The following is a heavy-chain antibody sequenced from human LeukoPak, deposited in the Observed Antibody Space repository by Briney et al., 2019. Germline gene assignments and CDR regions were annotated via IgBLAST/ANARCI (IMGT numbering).Heavy chain of an antibody. CDR3: AKDTLLVTSYHTNGYTH. V-gene: IGHV3-23*01. J-gene: IGHJ4*02. D-gene: IGHD3-22*01. CDR1: GFTFSSYA. Sequence: GGSLRLSCAASGFTFSSYAMTWVRQAPGKGLEWVSTISGSAGSTYYADSVKGRFTISRDNSKNTLYMQMSSLRAEDTDLYYCAKDTLLVTSYHTNGYTHWGQGTLVAVSS. CDR2: ISGSAGST.